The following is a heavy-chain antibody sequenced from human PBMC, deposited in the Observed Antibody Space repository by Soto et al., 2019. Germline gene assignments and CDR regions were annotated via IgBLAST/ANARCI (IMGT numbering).Heavy chain of an antibody. V-gene: IGHV4-59*01. CDR1: GDSFNNDY. D-gene: IGHD6-13*01. CDR3: AKYRRTEAEGFTLDY. Sequence: SATLSLTCTVSGDSFNNDYWSWIRQPPGKRLEWIGYIYYTGSTTYNPSPESRVTMSVDTSKNQFSLRLSSVNAADTAVYYGAKYRRTEAEGFTLDYWGRGTLVTVAS. CDR2: IYYTGST. J-gene: IGHJ4*02.